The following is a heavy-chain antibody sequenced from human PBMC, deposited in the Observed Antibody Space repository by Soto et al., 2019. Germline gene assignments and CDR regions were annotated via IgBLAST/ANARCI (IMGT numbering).Heavy chain of an antibody. J-gene: IGHJ3*01. V-gene: IGHV4-39*01. Sequence: QLQLQESGPGLVKPSETLSLACTVSSGSITSDSYNWDWIRQPPGKGLQWIGTIYYTGSTDYNPSLKRRVMISADTSKNQFALKLMSVSAANTAVYYCARFSGTALDVWGHGTSVIVSP. CDR3: ARFSGTALDV. CDR1: SGSITSDSYN. CDR2: IYYTGST.